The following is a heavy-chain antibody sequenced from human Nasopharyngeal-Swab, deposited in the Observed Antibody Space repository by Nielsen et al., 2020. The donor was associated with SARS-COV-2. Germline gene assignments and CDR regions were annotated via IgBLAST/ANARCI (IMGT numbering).Heavy chain of an antibody. J-gene: IGHJ4*02. CDR1: RFTFSSYE. CDR2: ISSSGSTT. CDR3: ASPQAEYYYDSSGSFDY. V-gene: IGHV3-48*03. D-gene: IGHD3-22*01. Sequence: GESLKISCAASRFTFSSYEMNWVRQAPGKGLEWLSYISSSGSTTYYADSVKGRFTISRDNSKNTLYLQMNSLRAEDTAVYYCASPQAEYYYDSSGSFDYWGQGTLVTVSS.